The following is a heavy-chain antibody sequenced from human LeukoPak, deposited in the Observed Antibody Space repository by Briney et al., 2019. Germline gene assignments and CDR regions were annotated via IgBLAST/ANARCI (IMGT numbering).Heavy chain of an antibody. J-gene: IGHJ4*02. CDR2: FGPEDGET. CDR3: ATVFFSGSYYFDY. D-gene: IGHD1-26*01. Sequence: VASVKVSCKVSGYTLTELSMHWVRQAPGKGLEWMGGFGPEDGETLYAQKFQGRVTMTEDTSTDTTYMELSSLRSEDTAVYYCATVFFSGSYYFDYWGXGTLVTVSS. CDR1: GYTLTELS. V-gene: IGHV1-24*01.